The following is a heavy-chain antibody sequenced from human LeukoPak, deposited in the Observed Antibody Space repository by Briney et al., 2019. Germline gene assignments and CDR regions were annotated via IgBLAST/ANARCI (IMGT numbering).Heavy chain of an antibody. Sequence: SETLSLTCTVSGGSISSSSYYWGWIRQPPGKGLEWIGSIYYSGSTYYNPSLKSRVTISVDTSKNQFSLKLSSVTAADTAVYYCARVDPPAVAGGGYWGQGTLVTVSS. V-gene: IGHV4-39*07. D-gene: IGHD6-19*01. CDR3: ARVDPPAVAGGGY. J-gene: IGHJ4*02. CDR2: IYYSGST. CDR1: GGSISSSSYY.